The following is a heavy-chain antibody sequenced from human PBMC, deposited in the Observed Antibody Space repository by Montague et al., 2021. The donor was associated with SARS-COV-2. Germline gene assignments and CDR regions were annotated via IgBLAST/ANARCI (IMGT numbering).Heavy chain of an antibody. CDR2: IYYSGST. CDR3: ARGDVEMATIKSGGPFYHFDY. V-gene: IGHV4-59*13. D-gene: IGHD5-24*01. Sequence: SETLSLTCTVSGGSISSYYWSWIRQPPGKGLEWIGYIYYSGSTNXNPSLESPVTISVDTSKNQFSLKLSSVTAADTAVYYCARGDVEMATIKSGGPFYHFDYWGQGTLVAVSS. CDR1: GGSISSYY. J-gene: IGHJ4*02.